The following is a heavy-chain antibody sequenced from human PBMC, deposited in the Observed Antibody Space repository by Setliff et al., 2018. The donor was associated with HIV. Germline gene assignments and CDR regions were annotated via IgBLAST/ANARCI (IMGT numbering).Heavy chain of an antibody. CDR3: ARVRGSIAVAGSSHPI. CDR2: INAYNGNT. CDR1: GYTFTSYG. D-gene: IGHD6-19*01. V-gene: IGHV1-18*01. J-gene: IGHJ3*02. Sequence: ASVKVSCKASGYTFTSYGISWVRQAPGQGLEWMGWINAYNGNTNFAQKLQGRVTMTSDTSTSTAYLELRSLSSDDTAVYYCARVRGSIAVAGSSHPIWGQGTMVTVSS.